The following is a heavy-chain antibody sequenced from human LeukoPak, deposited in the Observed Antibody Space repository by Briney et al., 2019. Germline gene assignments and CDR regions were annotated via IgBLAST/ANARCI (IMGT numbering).Heavy chain of an antibody. Sequence: GGSLRLFCAASGFTVSSNYMSWVRQAPGKGLEWVSVIYTGGSTYYADSVKGRFTISRDNSKNTLYLQMNSLRAEDTAVYYCARDVITTRYYYYYMDVWGKGTTVTVSS. CDR3: ARDVITTRYYYYYMDV. CDR2: IYTGGST. CDR1: GFTVSSNY. J-gene: IGHJ6*03. V-gene: IGHV3-66*02. D-gene: IGHD3-22*01.